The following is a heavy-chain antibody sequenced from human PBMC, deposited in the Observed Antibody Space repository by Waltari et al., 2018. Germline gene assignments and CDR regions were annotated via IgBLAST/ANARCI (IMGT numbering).Heavy chain of an antibody. Sequence: WWSRVRQSPEKGLEWIGQIHRSGRTYYNPSLESRVSVSMDTSNNKFFLKLSSVIAADTAVYYCARDRGRGLYFDSWGQGTLVTVSP. CDR3: ARDRGRGLYFDS. CDR1: W. J-gene: IGHJ4*02. V-gene: IGHV4-4*02. CDR2: IHRSGRT. D-gene: IGHD2-15*01.